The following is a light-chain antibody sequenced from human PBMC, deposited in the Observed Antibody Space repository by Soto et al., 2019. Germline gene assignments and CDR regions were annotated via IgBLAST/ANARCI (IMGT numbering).Light chain of an antibody. J-gene: IGKJ2*01. CDR1: QRISPS. CDR3: QHYDSYFPPYT. Sequence: DIQMTQSPSTLSAAVGDRVIITCRASQRISPSLAWYQQKPGKAPKLLIYKASDLESGVPSRFSGSGSGTEFTLTISSLQPDDFATYYCQHYDSYFPPYTFGQGTKLEIK. V-gene: IGKV1-5*03. CDR2: KAS.